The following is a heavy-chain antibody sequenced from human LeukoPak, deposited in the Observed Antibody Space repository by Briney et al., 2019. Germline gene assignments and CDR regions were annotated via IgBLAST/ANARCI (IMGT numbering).Heavy chain of an antibody. J-gene: IGHJ6*03. CDR1: GYTFTNFD. Sequence: ASVKVSCKTSGYTFTNFDINWVRQASGHGLEWMGWMNPNRGNTGDAQKFQGRVTITRNTSISTAYMELSSLRSEDTAVYYCARAPSWNYNRYYYYYVDVWGRGTTVTVSS. V-gene: IGHV1-8*03. CDR3: ARAPSWNYNRYYYYYVDV. CDR2: MNPNRGNT. D-gene: IGHD1-7*01.